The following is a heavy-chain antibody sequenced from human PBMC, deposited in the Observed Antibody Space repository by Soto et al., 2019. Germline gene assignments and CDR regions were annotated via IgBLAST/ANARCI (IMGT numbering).Heavy chain of an antibody. Sequence: QVQLQESGPGLVKPSGTLSLTCAVSSGSISSSNWWSWVRQPPGKGLEWIGEIYHSGSTNYNPSRKSRVTISVDKSKSQFSLKLSSVTAADTAVYYCARGGYCSGGSCWHFDYWGQGTLVTVSS. CDR2: IYHSGST. J-gene: IGHJ4*02. CDR1: SGSISSSNW. CDR3: ARGGYCSGGSCWHFDY. V-gene: IGHV4-4*02. D-gene: IGHD2-15*01.